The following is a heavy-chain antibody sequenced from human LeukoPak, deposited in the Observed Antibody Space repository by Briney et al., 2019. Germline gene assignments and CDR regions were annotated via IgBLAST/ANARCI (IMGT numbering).Heavy chain of an antibody. D-gene: IGHD3-10*01. CDR3: ARHAFALGYYDF. CDR2: IYYSGST. Sequence: PSETLSLTCTVSGGSISSSSYYWGWIRQPPGKGLEWIGSIYYSGSTYYDPSLKSRVTISVDTSKNQFSLKLSSVTAADTAVYYCARHAFALGYYDFWGQGTLVTVSS. V-gene: IGHV4-39*01. J-gene: IGHJ4*02. CDR1: GGSISSSSYY.